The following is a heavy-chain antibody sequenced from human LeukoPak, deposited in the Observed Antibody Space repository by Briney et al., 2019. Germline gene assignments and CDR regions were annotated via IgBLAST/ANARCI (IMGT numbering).Heavy chain of an antibody. CDR2: IYYSGRT. CDR1: GGSVSSYY. D-gene: IGHD6-19*01. J-gene: IGHJ4*02. V-gene: IGHV4-59*02. CDR3: ASQAVAGSFDY. Sequence: PSETLSLTCTVSGGSVSSYYWSWIRQPPGKGLEWIGYIYYSGRTNYNPSLKSRVTISVDTSKNQFSLKLSSVTAADTAVYYCASQAVAGSFDYWGQGTLVTVSS.